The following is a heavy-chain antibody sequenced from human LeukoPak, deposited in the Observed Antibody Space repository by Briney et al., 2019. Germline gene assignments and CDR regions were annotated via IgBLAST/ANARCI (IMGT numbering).Heavy chain of an antibody. Sequence: PGGSLRLSCAASGFTFSRSTMNWVRRAPGKGLEGVSSISGSSSYIYYADSVKGRFTISRDNAKNSLYLQINSLRVEDTALYFCTRDLFRRQHLGLIDSWGQGTLVTVSS. CDR1: GFTFSRST. J-gene: IGHJ4*02. CDR3: TRDLFRRQHLGLIDS. D-gene: IGHD1-1*01. CDR2: ISGSSSYI. V-gene: IGHV3-21*01.